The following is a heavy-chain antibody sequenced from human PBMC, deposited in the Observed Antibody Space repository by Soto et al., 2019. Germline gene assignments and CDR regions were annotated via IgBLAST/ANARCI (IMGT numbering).Heavy chain of an antibody. J-gene: IGHJ3*02. CDR1: VFAFSGSG. D-gene: IGHD3-16*02. V-gene: IGHV3-23*01. CDR3: AKDPLVWGHKYYDYIWGSYRSFAFDI. CDR2: ISGSGGST. Sequence: GSVTLSGAASVFAFSGSGISGFFQAPGKGLEWVSAISGSGGSTYYADSVKGRFTISRDNSKNTLYLQMNSLRAEDTAVYYCAKDPLVWGHKYYDYIWGSYRSFAFDIWCQGPMVNV.